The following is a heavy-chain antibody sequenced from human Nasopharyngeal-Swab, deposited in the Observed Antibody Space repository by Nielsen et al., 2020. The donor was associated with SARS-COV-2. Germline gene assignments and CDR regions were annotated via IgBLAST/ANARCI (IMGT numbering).Heavy chain of an antibody. J-gene: IGHJ4*02. CDR3: ARYCSSTSADFDY. Sequence: WIRQPPGKGLEWIGYIYYSGSTYYNPSLKSRVTISVDTSKNQFSLKLSSVTAADTAGYYCARYCSSTSADFDYWGQGTLVTVSS. V-gene: IGHV4-31*02. D-gene: IGHD2-2*01. CDR2: IYYSGST.